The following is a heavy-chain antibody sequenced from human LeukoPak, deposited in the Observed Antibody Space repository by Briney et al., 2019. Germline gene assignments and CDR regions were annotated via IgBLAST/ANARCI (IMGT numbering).Heavy chain of an antibody. Sequence: GGSLRLSCAASGFTFSSYAMSWVRQAPGKGLEWVSAISGSGGRIYYGASVKGRFTISRDNSKNTLNLQMNSLRAEDTAVYYCATSKYSGSYWGQGTLVTVSS. D-gene: IGHD1-26*01. J-gene: IGHJ4*02. CDR3: ATSKYSGSY. CDR1: GFTFSSYA. CDR2: ISGSGGRI. V-gene: IGHV3-23*01.